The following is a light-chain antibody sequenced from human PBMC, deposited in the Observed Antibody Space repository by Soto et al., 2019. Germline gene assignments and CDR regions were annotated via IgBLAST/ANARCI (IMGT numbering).Light chain of an antibody. Sequence: DILLTQPPATLSLSPGDRATLSCRARQSVGDYVAWYQQRPGRAPRLLIYGASNRATGIPARFSASGLETNFTLTISTLETYDLAVYFCQQRSKLPRSFGGGTKIEIK. J-gene: IGKJ4*01. CDR1: QSVGDY. CDR3: QQRSKLPRS. CDR2: GAS. V-gene: IGKV3D-11*02.